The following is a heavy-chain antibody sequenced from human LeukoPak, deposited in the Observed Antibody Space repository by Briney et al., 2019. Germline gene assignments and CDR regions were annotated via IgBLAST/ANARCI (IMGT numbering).Heavy chain of an antibody. V-gene: IGHV3-48*03. J-gene: IGHJ4*02. CDR3: ARGDYGDYPGY. CDR1: GFTFSSYA. D-gene: IGHD4-17*01. Sequence: PGGSLRLSCAASGFTFSSYAMTWVRQAPGKGLEWIAYLSSSGSAFSYADSVKGRFTISRDNAKNSLYLQMNSLRAEDTAVYYCARGDYGDYPGYWGQGTLVTVSS. CDR2: LSSSGSAF.